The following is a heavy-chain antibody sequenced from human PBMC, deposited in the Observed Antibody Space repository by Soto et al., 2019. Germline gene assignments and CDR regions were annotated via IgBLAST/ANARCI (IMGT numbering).Heavy chain of an antibody. V-gene: IGHV3-74*01. J-gene: IGHJ4*02. Sequence: EEQLVESGGGLVQPGGSLRLSCAASGFSFSNYWIHWVRQAPGKGLVWVSRIKTDGSSTDYAASVKGRFTISRDNAKNTLYLQMNSLTAEDTAVYYCAKREGNTYGLFHWGQGTLVTVSS. CDR1: GFSFSNYW. CDR3: AKREGNTYGLFH. CDR2: IKTDGSST. D-gene: IGHD5-18*01.